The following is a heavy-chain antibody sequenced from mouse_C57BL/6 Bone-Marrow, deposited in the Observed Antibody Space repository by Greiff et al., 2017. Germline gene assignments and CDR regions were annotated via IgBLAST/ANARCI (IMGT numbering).Heavy chain of an antibody. V-gene: IGHV5-9-1*02. J-gene: IGHJ1*03. Sequence: EVQRVESGEGLVKPGGSLKLSCAASGFTFSSYAMSWVRQTPEKRLEWVAYISSGGDYIYYADTVKGRFTISRDNARNTLYLQMSSLKSEDTAMYYCTRDRGIYYYGSSYVDWYFDVWGTGTTVTVSS. CDR3: TRDRGIYYYGSSYVDWYFDV. D-gene: IGHD1-1*01. CDR2: ISSGGDYI. CDR1: GFTFSSYA.